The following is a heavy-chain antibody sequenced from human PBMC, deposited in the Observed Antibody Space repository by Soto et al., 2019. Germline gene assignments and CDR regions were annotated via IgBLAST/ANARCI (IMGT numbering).Heavy chain of an antibody. V-gene: IGHV3-30*18. CDR2: ISYDGSNK. D-gene: IGHD2-15*01. Sequence: QVQLVESGGGVVQPGRSLRLSCAASGFTFSSYGMHWVRQAPGKGLEWVAVISYDGSNKYYADSVKGRFTISRDNSKNTLYLQMNSLRAEDTAVYYCAKDRWGPQAAPFDYWGQGTLVTVSS. J-gene: IGHJ4*02. CDR1: GFTFSSYG. CDR3: AKDRWGPQAAPFDY.